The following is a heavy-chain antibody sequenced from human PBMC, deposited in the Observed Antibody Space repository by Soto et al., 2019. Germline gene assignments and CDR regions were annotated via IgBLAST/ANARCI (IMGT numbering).Heavy chain of an antibody. CDR2: IWYDGSNK. Sequence: PGGSLRLSCAASGFTFSSYGMHWVRQAPGKGLEWVAVIWYDGSNKYYADSVKGRFTISRDNSKNTLYLQMNSLRAEDTAVYYFARQHRDILTGLRWNGMDVWGQGTTVTVSS. J-gene: IGHJ6*02. CDR1: GFTFSSYG. D-gene: IGHD3-9*01. CDR3: ARQHRDILTGLRWNGMDV. V-gene: IGHV3-33*01.